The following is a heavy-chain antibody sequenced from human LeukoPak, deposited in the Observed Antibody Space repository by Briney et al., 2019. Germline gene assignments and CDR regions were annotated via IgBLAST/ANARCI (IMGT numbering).Heavy chain of an antibody. CDR2: ISGSGGST. J-gene: IGHJ4*02. D-gene: IGHD3-22*01. Sequence: GGSLRLSCAASGFTFSSYGMSWVRQAPGKGLEWVSAISGSGGSTYYADSVKGRFTISRDNSKNTLYLQMNSLRAEDTAVYYCAKGRRDSSGYYFDYWGQGTLVTVSS. V-gene: IGHV3-23*01. CDR3: AKGRRDSSGYYFDY. CDR1: GFTFSSYG.